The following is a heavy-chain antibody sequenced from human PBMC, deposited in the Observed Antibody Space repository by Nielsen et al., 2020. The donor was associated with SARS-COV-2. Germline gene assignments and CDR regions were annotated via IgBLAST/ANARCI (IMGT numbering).Heavy chain of an antibody. CDR3: AKDLRRITMVRGVMPRSAFDI. CDR2: ISSSSYI. V-gene: IGHV3-21*04. J-gene: IGHJ3*02. Sequence: VRQAPGKGLEWVSSISSSSYIYYADSVKGRFTISRDNAKNSLYLQMNSLRAEDTAVYYCAKDLRRITMVRGVMPRSAFDIWGQGTMVTVSS. D-gene: IGHD3-10*01.